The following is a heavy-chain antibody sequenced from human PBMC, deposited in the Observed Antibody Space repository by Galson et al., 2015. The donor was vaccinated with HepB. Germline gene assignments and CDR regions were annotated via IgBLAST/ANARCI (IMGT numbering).Heavy chain of an antibody. Sequence: SLRLSCAASGFTFSSYWMSWVRQAPGKGLEWVANINQYGSEKYYVDSMKGRFTISRDKARNSLYLQMNSLRVEDTAVYYCATYSWSGRKDDAFDIWGQGTMVTVSS. CDR1: GFTFSSYW. V-gene: IGHV3-7*03. J-gene: IGHJ3*02. D-gene: IGHD6-13*01. CDR2: INQYGSEK. CDR3: ATYSWSGRKDDAFDI.